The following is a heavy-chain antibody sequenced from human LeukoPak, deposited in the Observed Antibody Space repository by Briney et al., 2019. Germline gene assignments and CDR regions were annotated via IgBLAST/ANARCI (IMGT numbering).Heavy chain of an antibody. CDR2: ISSSSSYI. CDR1: GFTFSSYS. Sequence: GGSLRLSCAASGFTFSSYSMNWVRQAPGKGLEWVSSISSSSSYIYYADSVKGRFTISRGDAKNSLFLQMNSLSAEDTAVYYCGRAGPVTKDHFIDVWGKGTTVTVSS. CDR3: GRAGPVTKDHFIDV. V-gene: IGHV3-21*01. J-gene: IGHJ6*03. D-gene: IGHD2-2*01.